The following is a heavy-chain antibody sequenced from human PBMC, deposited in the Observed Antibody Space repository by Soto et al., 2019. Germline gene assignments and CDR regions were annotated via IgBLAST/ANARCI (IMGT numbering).Heavy chain of an antibody. D-gene: IGHD1-20*01. CDR3: ARGTRALITSFFAY. Sequence: ETLSLTCSVSGDAISNYYWSWIRQTPGKGLEWIGCVHDSGSTDYNPSPKGRVTMSLHTSKSQFSLNLSSVTAADPATYYCARGTRALITSFFAYWGQGIPVTVSS. V-gene: IGHV4-59*01. CDR1: GDAISNYY. CDR2: VHDSGST. J-gene: IGHJ4*02.